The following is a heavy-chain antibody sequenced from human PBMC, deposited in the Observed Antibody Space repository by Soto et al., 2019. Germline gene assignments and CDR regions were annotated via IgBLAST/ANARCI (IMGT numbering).Heavy chain of an antibody. CDR1: SGSISGYF. CDR2: IHYTGSS. D-gene: IGHD6-13*01. Sequence: XETLSLTCTVASGSISGYFWSWIRQPPGKELELIAYIHYTGSSYYNPSLKSRVTITIDTSKNQFSLKLSSVSDADTAVYYCAKVGRIAAAGTWFDPWGQGPLVTVSS. CDR3: AKVGRIAAAGTWFDP. J-gene: IGHJ5*02. V-gene: IGHV4-59*01.